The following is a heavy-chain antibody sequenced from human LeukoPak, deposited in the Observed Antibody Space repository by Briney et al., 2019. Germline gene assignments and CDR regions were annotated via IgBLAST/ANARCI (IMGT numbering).Heavy chain of an antibody. D-gene: IGHD3-10*01. V-gene: IGHV3-53*01. J-gene: IGHJ3*02. Sequence: PGGSLRLSCAASGFTVSSNYMSWVRQAPGKGLEWVSVIYSGGSTYYADSVKGRFTISRDNSKNTLYLQMNSLRAEDTAVYYCARGITMVRGGSDAFDIWGQGTVVTVSS. CDR1: GFTVSSNY. CDR3: ARGITMVRGGSDAFDI. CDR2: IYSGGST.